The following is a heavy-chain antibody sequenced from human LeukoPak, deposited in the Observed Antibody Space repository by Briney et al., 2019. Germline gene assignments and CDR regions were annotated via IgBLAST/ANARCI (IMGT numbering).Heavy chain of an antibody. CDR3: ARGGYSGYDRDAFDI. Sequence: GGSLRLSCAASGFTVSSNYMSWVRQAPGKGLEWGSVIYSDDSTHYADSVKGRFTISRHNSKNTLYLQMNSLRAEDTAVYYCARGGYSGYDRDAFDIWGQGTMVTVSS. J-gene: IGHJ3*02. CDR1: GFTVSSNY. D-gene: IGHD5-12*01. V-gene: IGHV3-53*04. CDR2: IYSDDST.